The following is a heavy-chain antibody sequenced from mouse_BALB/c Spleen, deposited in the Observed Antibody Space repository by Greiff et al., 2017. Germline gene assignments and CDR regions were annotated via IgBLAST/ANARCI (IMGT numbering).Heavy chain of an antibody. D-gene: IGHD2-4*01. Sequence: EVKVEESGPGLVKPSQSLSLTCSVTGYSITSGYYWNWIRQLPGNKLEWMGYISYDGSNNYNPSLKNRISITRDTSKNQFFLKLNSVTTEDTATYYCASGDYDWFAYWGQGTLVTVSA. CDR3: ASGDYDWFAY. CDR2: ISYDGSN. J-gene: IGHJ3*01. V-gene: IGHV3-6*02. CDR1: GYSITSGYY.